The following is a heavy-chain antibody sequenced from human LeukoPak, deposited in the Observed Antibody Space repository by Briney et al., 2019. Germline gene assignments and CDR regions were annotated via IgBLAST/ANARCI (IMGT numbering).Heavy chain of an antibody. CDR3: AITTPRGDY. CDR1: GGSIGSYY. D-gene: IGHD3-22*01. CDR2: IYYSGST. V-gene: IGHV4-59*08. J-gene: IGHJ4*02. Sequence: PSETLSLTCTVSGGSIGSYYWSWIRQPPGKGLEWIGYIYYSGSTNYNPSLKSRVTISVDTSKNQFSLKLSSVTAADTAVYYCAITTPRGDYWGQGTLVTVSS.